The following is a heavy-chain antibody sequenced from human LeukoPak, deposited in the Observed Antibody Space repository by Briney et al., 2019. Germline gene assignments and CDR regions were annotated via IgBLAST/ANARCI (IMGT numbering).Heavy chain of an antibody. V-gene: IGHV3-23*01. CDR3: AKEEFTPYFGY. Sequence: GGSLRLSCAASGFTFTSYAMSWVRQAPGKGLEWVSGISGSGAGTYYADSVKGRFTISRDNSRNTLSLQMNSLRAEDTAVYYCAKEEFTPYFGYWGQGTLVTVSS. CDR2: ISGSGAGT. J-gene: IGHJ4*02. CDR1: GFTFTSYA.